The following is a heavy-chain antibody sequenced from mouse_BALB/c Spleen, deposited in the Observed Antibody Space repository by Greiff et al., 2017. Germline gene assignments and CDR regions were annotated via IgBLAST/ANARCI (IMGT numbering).Heavy chain of an antibody. CDR3: APFDGYYGGFAY. CDR1: GYTFTDYA. Sequence: VQLQQSGPELVRPGVSVKISCKGSGYTFTDYAMHWVKQSHAKSLEWIGVISTYSGNTNYNQKFKGKATMTVDKSSSTAYMELARLTSEDSAIYYCAPFDGYYGGFAYWGQGTLVTVSA. D-gene: IGHD2-3*01. V-gene: IGHV1-67*01. CDR2: ISTYSGNT. J-gene: IGHJ3*01.